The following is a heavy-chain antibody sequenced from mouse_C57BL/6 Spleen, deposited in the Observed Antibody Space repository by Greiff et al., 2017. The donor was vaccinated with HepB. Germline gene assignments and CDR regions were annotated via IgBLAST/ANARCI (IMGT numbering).Heavy chain of an antibody. D-gene: IGHD1-1*01. CDR2: IDPSDSYT. Sequence: QVQLQQPGAELVMPGASVKLSRKASGYTFTSYWMHWVKQRPGQGLEWIGEIDPSDSYTNYNQKFKGKSTLTVDKSSSTAYMQLSSLTSEDSAVYYCARDYGSSQYYFDYWGQGTTLTVSS. CDR1: GYTFTSYW. CDR3: ARDYGSSQYYFDY. V-gene: IGHV1-69*01. J-gene: IGHJ2*01.